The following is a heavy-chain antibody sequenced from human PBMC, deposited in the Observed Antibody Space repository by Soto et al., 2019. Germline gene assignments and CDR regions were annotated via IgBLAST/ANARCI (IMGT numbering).Heavy chain of an antibody. CDR1: GFTVSSKY. CDR3: VQTTGWPGFDF. D-gene: IGHD6-19*01. V-gene: IGHV3-53*01. Sequence: EVQLVESGGGLIQPGGSLRLSCAASGFTVSSKYMTWVRQAPGKGLEWVSVIYGGGTTYYADSVKGRFTISRDNSKSTLYLQMNSLRAEDTAVYYCVQTTGWPGFDFWGQGTVVTVSS. J-gene: IGHJ4*02. CDR2: IYGGGTT.